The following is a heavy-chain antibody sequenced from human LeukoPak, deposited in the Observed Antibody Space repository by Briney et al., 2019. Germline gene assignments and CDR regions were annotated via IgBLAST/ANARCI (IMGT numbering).Heavy chain of an antibody. CDR2: MYYSGST. CDR1: GGSISSSSYY. J-gene: IGHJ3*02. Sequence: KSSETLSLTCTVSGGSISSSSYYWGWIRQPPGKGLEWIGSMYYSGSTYYNPSLKSRVTISVDTSKNQFSLKLSSVTAADTAVYYCARSAIDAFDIWGQGTMVTVSS. V-gene: IGHV4-39*01. D-gene: IGHD6-25*01. CDR3: ARSAIDAFDI.